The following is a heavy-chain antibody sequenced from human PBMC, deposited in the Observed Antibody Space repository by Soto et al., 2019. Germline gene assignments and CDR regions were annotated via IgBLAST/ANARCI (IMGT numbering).Heavy chain of an antibody. CDR2: FDPEDGET. D-gene: IGHD1-26*01. CDR3: ATVSQWELRQDWFDP. J-gene: IGHJ5*02. Sequence: RASVKVSCKVSGYTLTELSMHWVRQAPGKGLEWMGGFDPEDGETIYAQKFQGRVTMTEDTSTDTAYMELSSLRSEDTAVYYCATVSQWELRQDWFDPWGQGTLVTVSS. CDR1: GYTLTELS. V-gene: IGHV1-24*01.